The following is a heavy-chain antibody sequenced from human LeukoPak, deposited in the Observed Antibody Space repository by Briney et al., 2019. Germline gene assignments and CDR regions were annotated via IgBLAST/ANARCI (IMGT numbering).Heavy chain of an antibody. CDR1: GFTFSSYG. CDR3: AKDRYYDILTGYY. Sequence: GGSLRLSCAASGFTFSSYGMNWVRQAPGKGLEWVSGISGSGGSTYYADSLEGRFTISRDNSKNTLYLQMNSLRAEDTAVYYCAKDRYYDILTGYYWGQGTLVTVSS. J-gene: IGHJ4*02. V-gene: IGHV3-23*01. CDR2: ISGSGGST. D-gene: IGHD3-9*01.